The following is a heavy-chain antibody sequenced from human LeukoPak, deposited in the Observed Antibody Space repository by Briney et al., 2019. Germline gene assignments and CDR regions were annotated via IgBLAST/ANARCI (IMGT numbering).Heavy chain of an antibody. CDR2: MSAYNGNT. CDR3: AIQISAAGTRFFEGAFDI. Sequence: GASVTVSFKASGYTFTSYGISWVRQAPGQGLEWMGWMSAYNGNTNYLQKLQGRVTMTTDTSTSTAYMELRSLRSDDTAVYYCAIQISAAGTRFFEGAFDIWGQGTMVTVSS. D-gene: IGHD6-13*01. V-gene: IGHV1-18*01. J-gene: IGHJ3*02. CDR1: GYTFTSYG.